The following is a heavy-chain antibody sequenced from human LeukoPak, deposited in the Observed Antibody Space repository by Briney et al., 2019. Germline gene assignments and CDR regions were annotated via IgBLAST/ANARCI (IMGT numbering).Heavy chain of an antibody. Sequence: ASVKVSCKASGYTFTGYYMHWVRQAPGQGLEWMGWINPNSGGTNYAQKFQGRVTMTRDTSISTAYMELSRLRSDDTAVYYCARDRYYDFWSGYHNWFDPWGQRTLVTVSS. D-gene: IGHD3-3*01. CDR2: INPNSGGT. V-gene: IGHV1-2*02. J-gene: IGHJ5*02. CDR1: GYTFTGYY. CDR3: ARDRYYDFWSGYHNWFDP.